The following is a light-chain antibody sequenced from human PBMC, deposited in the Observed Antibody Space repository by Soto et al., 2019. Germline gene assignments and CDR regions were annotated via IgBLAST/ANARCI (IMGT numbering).Light chain of an antibody. CDR1: SGDIGDYKY. CDR3: SSYTSTNFVI. CDR2: DGS. J-gene: IGLJ2*01. Sequence: QSALTQPASVSGSPGQSITISCTGSSGDIGDYKYVSWYKQHPGKAPKLMIYDGSNRPSGVSNRFSGSKSGNTASLTISGLQADDEADYYCSSYTSTNFVIFGGGTKLTVL. V-gene: IGLV2-14*01.